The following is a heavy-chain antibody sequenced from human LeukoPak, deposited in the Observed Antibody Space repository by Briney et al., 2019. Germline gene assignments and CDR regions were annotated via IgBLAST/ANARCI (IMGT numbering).Heavy chain of an antibody. CDR2: ISSTSSTI. CDR1: GFTFSTYS. CDR3: ARGYSSSWFFDY. D-gene: IGHD6-13*01. J-gene: IGHJ4*02. V-gene: IGHV3-48*04. Sequence: PGGSLRLSCAASGFTFSTYSMNWVRQAPGKGLEWVSYISSTSSTIYYADSVEGRFTISRDNAKNSLFLQMNSLRAEDTAVYYRARGYSSSWFFDYWGQGTLVTVSS.